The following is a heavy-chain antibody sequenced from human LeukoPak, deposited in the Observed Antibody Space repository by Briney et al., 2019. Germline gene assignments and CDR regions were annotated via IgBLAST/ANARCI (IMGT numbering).Heavy chain of an antibody. CDR2: IYYSGST. CDR3: ARVRGYYDSSGYDY. Sequence: PSETLSLTCTVSGGSISSYYWSWIRQPPGKGLEWIGYIYYSGSTNYNPALKSRVTISEDTSKNQISLKLSSVTAADTAVYYCARVRGYYDSSGYDYWGQGTLVTVSS. V-gene: IGHV4-59*01. J-gene: IGHJ4*02. CDR1: GGSISSYY. D-gene: IGHD3-22*01.